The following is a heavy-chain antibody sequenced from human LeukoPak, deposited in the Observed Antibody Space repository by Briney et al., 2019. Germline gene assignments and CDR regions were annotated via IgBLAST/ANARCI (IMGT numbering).Heavy chain of an antibody. D-gene: IGHD1-26*01. CDR3: ARAIVNTWDVDY. Sequence: SETLSLTCTVAGASISSYYWSWIRQPAGKGLEWIGRIYTSGSTNYNPSLQSRVTMSVDTSRNQFSLRLSSVTAADTAVYYCARAIVNTWDVDYWGQGTLVTVSS. CDR1: GASISSYY. V-gene: IGHV4-4*07. J-gene: IGHJ4*02. CDR2: IYTSGST.